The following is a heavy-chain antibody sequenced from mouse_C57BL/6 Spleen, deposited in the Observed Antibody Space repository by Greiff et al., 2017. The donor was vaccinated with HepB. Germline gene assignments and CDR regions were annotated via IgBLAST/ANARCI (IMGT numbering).Heavy chain of an antibody. CDR3: ARPPQCSTTVVATPGCAY. CDR1: GYTFTSYW. D-gene: IGHD1-1*01. V-gene: IGHV1-59*01. Sequence: VQLQQSGAELVRPGTSVKLSCKASGYTFTSYWMHWVKQRPGQGLEWIGVIDPSDSYTNYNQKFKGKATLTVDTSSSTAYMQLSSLTSEDSAVYYCARPPQCSTTVVATPGCAYWGQGTLVTVSA. J-gene: IGHJ3*01. CDR2: IDPSDSYT.